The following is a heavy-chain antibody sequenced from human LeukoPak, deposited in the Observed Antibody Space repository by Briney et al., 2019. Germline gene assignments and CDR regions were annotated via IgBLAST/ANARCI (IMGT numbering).Heavy chain of an antibody. V-gene: IGHV4-39*01. D-gene: IGHD6-13*01. CDR3: ARLEGGYIAAYWFDP. J-gene: IGHJ5*02. CDR1: GGSXSXXSYY. CDR2: IYYSGST. Sequence: VXGGSXSXXSYYXGWSRQPRGRGLEWIESIYYSGSTYYNPSRKSRITISVHTSKNQFSLKLSSVTAADTAVYYCARLEGGYIAAYWFDPWGQGTLVTVSS.